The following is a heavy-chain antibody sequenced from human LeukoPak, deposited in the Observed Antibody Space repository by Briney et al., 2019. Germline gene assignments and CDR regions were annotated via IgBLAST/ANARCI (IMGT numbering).Heavy chain of an antibody. J-gene: IGHJ4*02. D-gene: IGHD3-10*01. CDR3: ATGERMVRGDGVDY. CDR1: GFTVRNNY. V-gene: IGHV3-66*01. CDR2: IYSGGST. Sequence: GGSLRLSCAASGFTVRNNYMSWVRQAPGKGLEWVSVIYSGGSTYYADSVKGRFTISRDNSKNTLYLQMNSLRAEDTAVYFCATGERMVRGDGVDYWGQGALVTVSS.